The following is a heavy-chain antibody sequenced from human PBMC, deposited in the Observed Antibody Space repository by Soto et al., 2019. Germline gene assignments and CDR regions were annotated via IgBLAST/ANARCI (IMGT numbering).Heavy chain of an antibody. CDR2: IIRLYGTV. CDR1: GGTFNSYG. J-gene: IGHJ4*02. CDR3: ARVRVIRGVIPSHFGL. Sequence: QAHLAQSGAEVKKPGSSVTVSCKASGGTFNSYGISWVRQAPGQGLDWMGVIIRLYGTVIYAQKFQGRISITADTSTSTAYMDLDSLRSDDAAVYYCARVRVIRGVIPSHFGLWGQGTQVTVSS. V-gene: IGHV1-69*06. D-gene: IGHD3-10*01.